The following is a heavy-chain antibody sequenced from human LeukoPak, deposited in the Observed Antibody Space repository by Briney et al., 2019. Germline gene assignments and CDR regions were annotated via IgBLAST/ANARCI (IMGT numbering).Heavy chain of an antibody. D-gene: IGHD3-10*01. Sequence: PGGSLRLSCAVSGFAVSSNYMTWVRQAPGKGLEWVSYISSSGSTIYYADSVKGRFTISRDNAKNSLYLQMNSLRAEDTAVYYCAINGVTMVRGVIGLAFDYWGQGTLVTVSS. CDR1: GFAVSSNY. J-gene: IGHJ4*02. V-gene: IGHV3-48*03. CDR3: AINGVTMVRGVIGLAFDY. CDR2: ISSSGSTI.